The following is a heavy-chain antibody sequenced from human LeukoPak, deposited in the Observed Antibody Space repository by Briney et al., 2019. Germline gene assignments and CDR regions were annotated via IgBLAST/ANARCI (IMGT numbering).Heavy chain of an antibody. J-gene: IGHJ5*02. Sequence: GGSLRLSCAASGFTVSSDCMSWVRQAPGKGLEWVTVIYSGGSTYYADSVKGRFTISRDNSKNTLSLQMNSLRLEDTAVYYCARVPGTRARGNWFDPWGQGTLVTVSS. CDR3: ARVPGTRARGNWFDP. CDR2: IYSGGST. D-gene: IGHD6-6*01. CDR1: GFTVSSDC. V-gene: IGHV3-53*05.